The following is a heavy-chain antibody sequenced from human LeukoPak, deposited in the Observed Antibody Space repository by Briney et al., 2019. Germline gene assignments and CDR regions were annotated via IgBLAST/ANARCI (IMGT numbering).Heavy chain of an antibody. D-gene: IGHD6-6*01. V-gene: IGHV3-21*01. CDR1: GITFSGYS. J-gene: IGHJ4*02. CDR2: ISSSSTYI. Sequence: GGSLRLSCAASGITFSGYSMHWVRQAPGKGLEWVSSISSSSTYIYYADSVKGRFTISRDNAKNSLYLQMNSLRAEDTAVYYCARGSSSSSWGAPDYWGQGTLVTVSS. CDR3: ARGSSSSSWGAPDY.